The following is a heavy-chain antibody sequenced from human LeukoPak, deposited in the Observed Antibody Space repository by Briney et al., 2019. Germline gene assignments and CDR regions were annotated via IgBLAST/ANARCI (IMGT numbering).Heavy chain of an antibody. CDR1: GFTFSSYS. CDR2: ISSSSSTI. D-gene: IGHD2-2*02. Sequence: PGGSPRLSCAASGFTFSSYSMNWVRQAPGKGLEWVSYISSSSSTIYYADSVKGRFTISRDNAKNSLYLQMNSLRAEDTAVYYCARYIVVVPAAIGQFDYWGQGTLVTVSS. CDR3: ARYIVVVPAAIGQFDY. J-gene: IGHJ4*02. V-gene: IGHV3-48*01.